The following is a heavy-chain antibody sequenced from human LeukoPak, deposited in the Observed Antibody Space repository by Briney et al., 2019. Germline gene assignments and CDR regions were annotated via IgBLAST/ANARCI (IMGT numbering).Heavy chain of an antibody. D-gene: IGHD2-15*01. CDR2: INPSGGST. CDR1: GYTFSDNY. J-gene: IGHJ4*02. V-gene: IGHV1-46*01. CDR3: AREGGGGIDIEPSFDY. Sequence: GASVTVSCKASGYTFSDNYLHWVRQAPGRGLEWMGTINPSGGSTGYAQKFQGRVTMTRDTSTSTVYMELSSLRSEDTAVYYCAREGGGGIDIEPSFDYWGQGTLVTVSS.